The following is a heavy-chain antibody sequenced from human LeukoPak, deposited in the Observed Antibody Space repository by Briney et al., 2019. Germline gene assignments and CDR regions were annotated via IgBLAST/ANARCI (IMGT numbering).Heavy chain of an antibody. CDR3: CGSTSCPPF. J-gene: IGHJ4*02. D-gene: IGHD2-2*01. CDR1: GFTFSRYS. V-gene: IGHV3-21*01. CDR2: ISGDSNYI. Sequence: GGSLRLSCAASGFTFSRYSMSWVRQAPGKGLEWVSSISGDSNYIYYADSVEGRFTISRDNAKNSLYLQMNSLRAEDTANHLACGSTSCPPFWGQGTLVTVSS.